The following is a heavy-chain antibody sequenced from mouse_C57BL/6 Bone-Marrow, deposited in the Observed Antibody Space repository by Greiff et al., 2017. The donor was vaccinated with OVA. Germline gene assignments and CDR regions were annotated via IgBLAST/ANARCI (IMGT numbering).Heavy chain of an antibody. CDR2: ISAGGSFT. D-gene: IGHD2-1*01. CDR1: GFTFSSYA. CDR3: ARGDLPWFAY. V-gene: IGHV5-4*03. J-gene: IGHJ3*01. Sequence: EVMLVESGGGLVKPGGSLKLSCAASGFTFSSYAMSWVRQTPETRLEWVATISAGGSFTYYPDNVKGRFTISRDNAKYNLYLQMIHLKSEDTAMYYCARGDLPWFAYWGQGTLVTVSA.